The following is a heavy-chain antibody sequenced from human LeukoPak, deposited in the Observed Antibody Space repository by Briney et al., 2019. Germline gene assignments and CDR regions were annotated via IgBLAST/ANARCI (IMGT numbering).Heavy chain of an antibody. CDR1: GGSISSSSYY. D-gene: IGHD5-24*01. Sequence: SGTLSLTCTVSGGSISSSSYYWGWIRQPPGKGLEWYMSIYYSGSTYYHPSLKSRVTISVDTSKNQFSIKLSSVTAAETAVYYSARLVGLQSIPYYYYYGMDVWGQGTTVSVSS. J-gene: IGHJ6*02. CDR3: ARLVGLQSIPYYYYYGMDV. CDR2: IYYSGST. V-gene: IGHV4-39*01.